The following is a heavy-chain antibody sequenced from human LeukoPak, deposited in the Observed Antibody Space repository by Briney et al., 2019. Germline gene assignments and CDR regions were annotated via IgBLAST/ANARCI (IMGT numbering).Heavy chain of an antibody. V-gene: IGHV4-30-4*08. Sequence: SETLSLTCTVSGGSISSGDYYWSWIRQPPGKGLEWIGYIYYSGSTSYNPSLKSRVTILVDTSKNQFSLKLSSMTAADTAVYYCASNTILGVVHNWFDPWGQGTLVTVSS. D-gene: IGHD3-3*01. CDR1: GGSISSGDYY. CDR2: IYYSGST. CDR3: ASNTILGVVHNWFDP. J-gene: IGHJ5*02.